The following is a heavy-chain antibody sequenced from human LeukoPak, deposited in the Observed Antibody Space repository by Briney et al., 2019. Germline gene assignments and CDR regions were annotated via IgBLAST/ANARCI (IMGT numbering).Heavy chain of an antibody. J-gene: IGHJ4*02. CDR3: ANGAAAGTKSGY. CDR2: ISGSGGST. V-gene: IGHV3-23*01. D-gene: IGHD6-13*01. Sequence: GGSLRLSCAASGFSFTSYAMNWVRQAPGKGLEWVSAISGSGGSTYYADSVKGRFTISRDNSKNTLYLQMNSLRAEDTAVYYCANGAAAGTKSGYWGQGTLVTVSS. CDR1: GFSFTSYA.